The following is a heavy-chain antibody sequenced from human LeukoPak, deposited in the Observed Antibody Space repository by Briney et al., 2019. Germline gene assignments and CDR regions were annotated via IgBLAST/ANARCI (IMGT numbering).Heavy chain of an antibody. CDR2: ISSSSSYI. J-gene: IGHJ6*02. CDR1: GFTFSSYS. Sequence: GGSLRLSCAASGFTFSSYSMNWVRQAPGKGLEWVSSISSSSSYIYYADSVRGRSTISRDNAKNSLYLQMNSLRAEDTAVYYCAREESGMDVWGQGTTVTVSS. CDR3: AREESGMDV. V-gene: IGHV3-21*01.